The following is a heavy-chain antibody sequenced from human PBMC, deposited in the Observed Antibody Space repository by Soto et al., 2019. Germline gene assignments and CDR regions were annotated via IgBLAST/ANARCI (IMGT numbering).Heavy chain of an antibody. J-gene: IGHJ4*02. CDR2: INPNSGGT. V-gene: IGHV1-2*02. Sequence: ASVKVSCKASGYTFTGYYMHWVRQAPGQGREWMGWINPNSGGTNYAQKFQGRVTMTRDTSISTAYMELSRLRSDDTAVYYCAREMPTIALALEGFDYWGQGXLVTVSS. CDR3: AREMPTIALALEGFDY. CDR1: GYTFTGYY. D-gene: IGHD6-19*01.